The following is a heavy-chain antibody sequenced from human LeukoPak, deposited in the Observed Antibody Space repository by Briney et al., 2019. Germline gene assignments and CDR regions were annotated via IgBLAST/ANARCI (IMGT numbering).Heavy chain of an antibody. CDR1: GGSISSYY. Sequence: PSETLSLTCTVSGGSISSYYWSWIRQPPGKGLEWIGYIYYSGSTNYNPSLKSRVAISVDTSKNQFSLKLSSVTAADTAVYYCARDRQQPRAVPGNYYYYMDVWGKGTTVTVSS. CDR2: IYYSGST. D-gene: IGHD6-13*01. CDR3: ARDRQQPRAVPGNYYYYMDV. J-gene: IGHJ6*03. V-gene: IGHV4-59*01.